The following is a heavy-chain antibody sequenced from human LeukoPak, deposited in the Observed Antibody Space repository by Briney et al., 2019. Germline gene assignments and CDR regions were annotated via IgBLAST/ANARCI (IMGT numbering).Heavy chain of an antibody. CDR3: ARTFYDFWSGYYSN. V-gene: IGHV4-39*07. CDR2: IYYSGST. Sequence: SETLSLTCTVSGGSISSSSYYWGWVRQPPGKGLEWIGSIYYSGSTYYNPSLKSRVTISVDTSKNQFSLKLSSVTAADTAVYYCARTFYDFWSGYYSNWGQGTLVTVSS. CDR1: GGSISSSSYY. D-gene: IGHD3-3*01. J-gene: IGHJ4*02.